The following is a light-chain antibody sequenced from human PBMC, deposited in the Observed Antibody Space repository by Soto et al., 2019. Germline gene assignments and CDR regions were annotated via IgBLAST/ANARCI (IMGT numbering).Light chain of an antibody. CDR1: QGISTW. CDR2: AAS. J-gene: IGKJ1*01. V-gene: IGKV1-12*01. CDR3: QQYNKWPRT. Sequence: DIQMTQSPSSVSASVGDTVTISCRASQGISTWLAWYQQKPGKAPKLLIYAASYLQNGVPSRFSGRGSGTDFTLTISSLQPEDFAVYYCQQYNKWPRTFGQGTKVDIK.